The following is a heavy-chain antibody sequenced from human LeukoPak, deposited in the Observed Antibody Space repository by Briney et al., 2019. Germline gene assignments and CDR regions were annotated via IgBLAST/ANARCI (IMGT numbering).Heavy chain of an antibody. CDR1: GFTFSSYA. Sequence: GGSLRLSCAASGFTFSSYAMSWVRQAPGKGLEWVSAISGSGGSTYYADSVKGGFTISRDNSKNTLYLQMNSLRAEDTAVYYCAKRGDYDFWSGYYAPFDYWGQGTLVTVSS. CDR2: ISGSGGST. CDR3: AKRGDYDFWSGYYAPFDY. D-gene: IGHD3-3*01. V-gene: IGHV3-23*01. J-gene: IGHJ4*02.